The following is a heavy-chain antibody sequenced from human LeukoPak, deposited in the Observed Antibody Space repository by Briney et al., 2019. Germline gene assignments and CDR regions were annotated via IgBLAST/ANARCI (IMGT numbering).Heavy chain of an antibody. Sequence: SQTLSLTCTVSGGSISSGSYYWSWIRQPAGKGLEWIGRIYTSGSTNYNPSLKSRVTISVDTAKNQFSLKLGSVTAADTAVYYSARFSGYTPGWFDPWGQGTLVTVSS. CDR1: GGSISSGSYY. CDR2: IYTSGST. J-gene: IGHJ5*02. D-gene: IGHD3-22*01. V-gene: IGHV4-61*02. CDR3: ARFSGYTPGWFDP.